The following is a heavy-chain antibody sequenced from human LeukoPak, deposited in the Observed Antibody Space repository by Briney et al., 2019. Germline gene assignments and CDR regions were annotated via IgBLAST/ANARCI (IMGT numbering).Heavy chain of an antibody. CDR2: INHSEIT. V-gene: IGHV4-34*01. CDR1: GGSSSGYY. J-gene: IGHJ3*02. Sequence: SETLSLTCAVYGGSSSGYYWSWIRQPPGKGLEWIGEINHSEITNYTPSLKSRVTISTDTSKNQFSLKLSSVTAADTAVYYCARGFSSTYDAIDIWGQGTKVTVSS. D-gene: IGHD6-13*01. CDR3: ARGFSSTYDAIDI.